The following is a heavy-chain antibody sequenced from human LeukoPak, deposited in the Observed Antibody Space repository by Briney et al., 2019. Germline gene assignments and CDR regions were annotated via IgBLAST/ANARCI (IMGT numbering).Heavy chain of an antibody. J-gene: IGHJ4*02. V-gene: IGHV1-2*02. Sequence: GASVKVSCKASGYSFTGHYMHWVRQAPGQGLEWMGWFNPNSGDTHYAQKFQDRVTMTGDTSISTAYMELSRLRSDDTAVYYCARGGYGDYVLTCLDHWGQGTLVTVSS. D-gene: IGHD4-17*01. CDR3: ARGGYGDYVLTCLDH. CDR1: GYSFTGHY. CDR2: FNPNSGDT.